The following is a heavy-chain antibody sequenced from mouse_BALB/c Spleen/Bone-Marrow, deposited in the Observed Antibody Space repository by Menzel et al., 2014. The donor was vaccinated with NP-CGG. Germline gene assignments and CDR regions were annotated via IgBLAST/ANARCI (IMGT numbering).Heavy chain of an antibody. CDR2: IDPENGNT. CDR3: ARWDYYGSSYRYFDV. Sequence: EVQLQQSGAELVRPGALVRLSCKASGFNIKDYYMHWVKQRPEQGLERIGWIDPENGNTIYDPKFQGKATITADTSSNTAYLQLSSLTSEDTAVYYCARWDYYGSSYRYFDVWGAGTTVTVSS. V-gene: IGHV14-1*02. D-gene: IGHD1-1*01. J-gene: IGHJ1*01. CDR1: GFNIKDYY.